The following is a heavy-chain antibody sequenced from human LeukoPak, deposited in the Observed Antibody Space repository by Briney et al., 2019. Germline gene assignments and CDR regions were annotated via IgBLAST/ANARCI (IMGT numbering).Heavy chain of an antibody. CDR3: ARDHFGSEAY. Sequence: GGSLRLSCAASGFTFSTYGMGWVRQAPGKGLEWVASIELDGSGKYYVDSVKGRFTISRDNAKSSLYLQMNSLRAEDTAVYFCARDHFGSEAYWGQGTLVTVSS. D-gene: IGHD3-10*01. J-gene: IGHJ4*02. CDR2: IELDGSGK. CDR1: GFTFSTYG. V-gene: IGHV3-7*01.